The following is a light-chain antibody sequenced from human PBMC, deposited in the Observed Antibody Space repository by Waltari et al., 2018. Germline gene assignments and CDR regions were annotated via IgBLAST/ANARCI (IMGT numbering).Light chain of an antibody. V-gene: IGLV2-23*02. Sequence: QSALTQPASVSGSPGQSITIPCTGTSSDVGRYDLVSWYQQHPGKAPKPIIYEVNARPSGVSNRFSGSKSGNTASLTISGLQAEDEADYYCCSYAGVDTFYVFGTGTKVTVL. J-gene: IGLJ1*01. CDR3: CSYAGVDTFYV. CDR1: SSDVGRYDL. CDR2: EVN.